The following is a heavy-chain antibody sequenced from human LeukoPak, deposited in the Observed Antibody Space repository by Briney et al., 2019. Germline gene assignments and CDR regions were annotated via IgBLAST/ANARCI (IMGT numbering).Heavy chain of an antibody. J-gene: IGHJ3*02. CDR3: ARGPYDSSGHDAFDI. Sequence: VKPSETLSLTCTVSGGSISSYDWSWIRQPPGKGRRWIGNIYYSGSTNYNPSLKSRVTISVDTSKNQFSLKLSSVTAADTAVYYCARGPYDSSGHDAFDIWGRGTMVTVSS. D-gene: IGHD3-22*01. V-gene: IGHV4-59*13. CDR1: GGSISSYD. CDR2: IYYSGST.